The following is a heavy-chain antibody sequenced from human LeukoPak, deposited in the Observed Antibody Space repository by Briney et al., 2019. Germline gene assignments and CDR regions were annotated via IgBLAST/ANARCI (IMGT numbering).Heavy chain of an antibody. V-gene: IGHV1-2*02. CDR2: IDANNGDT. D-gene: IGHD4-11*01. CDR1: GYTFRGNY. CDR3: ARDPSSVTLYFFDY. J-gene: IGHJ4*02. Sequence: ASVKISCKASGYTFRGNYIHWLRQAPGQGLERMGWIDANNGDTKSAQKFQGRVTMSRDTSISTAYMDLSSLSPDDAAVYYCARDPSSVTLYFFDYWGQGTLVTVSS.